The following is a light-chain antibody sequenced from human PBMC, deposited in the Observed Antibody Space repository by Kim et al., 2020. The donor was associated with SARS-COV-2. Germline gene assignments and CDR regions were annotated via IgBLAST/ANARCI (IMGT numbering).Light chain of an antibody. CDR3: QQYNSFSRYT. V-gene: IGKV1-5*01. J-gene: IGKJ2*01. Sequence: ASVGDRVTISCRASQSISKWLAWYQQKPGKAPNLLIYDASNLESGVPSRFSGSGSGTEFTLTISNLHPDDFATYYCQQYNSFSRYTFGQGTKLEIK. CDR2: DAS. CDR1: QSISKW.